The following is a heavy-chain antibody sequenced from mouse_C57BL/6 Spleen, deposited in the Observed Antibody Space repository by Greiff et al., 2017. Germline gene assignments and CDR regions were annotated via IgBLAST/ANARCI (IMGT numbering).Heavy chain of an antibody. CDR2: IYPGDGDT. CDR3: ARKGVVAHWYFDV. D-gene: IGHD1-1*01. CDR1: GYAFSSSW. J-gene: IGHJ1*03. Sequence: VQLQQSGPELVKPGASVKISCKASGYAFSSSWMNWVKQRPGKGLEWIGRIYPGDGDTNYNGKFKGKATLTADKSSSTAYMQLSSLTSEDSAVYFCARKGVVAHWYFDVWGTETTVTVSS. V-gene: IGHV1-82*01.